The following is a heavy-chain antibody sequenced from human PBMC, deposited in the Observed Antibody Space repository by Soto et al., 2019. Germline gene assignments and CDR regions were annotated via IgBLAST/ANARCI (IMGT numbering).Heavy chain of an antibody. CDR2: ISGSGGSI. CDR1: GFTFGIYA. J-gene: IGHJ4*02. D-gene: IGHD6-13*01. V-gene: IGHV3-23*01. CDR3: ARVAPEYSSTPRRFDF. Sequence: EEQLLESGGGLVQPGGSLRLSCAASGFTFGIYAMSWVRQAPGKGLEWVSSISGSGGSIYYAHSVKGRFTISRDKTKNTLDLQMNSLRAEDTAVYHCARVAPEYSSTPRRFDFWGQGTLVTVSS.